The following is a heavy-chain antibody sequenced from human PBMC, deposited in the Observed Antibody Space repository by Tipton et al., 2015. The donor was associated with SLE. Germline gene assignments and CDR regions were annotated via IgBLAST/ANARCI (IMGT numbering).Heavy chain of an antibody. V-gene: IGHV4-4*02. Sequence: TLSLNCAVSGGSISSSNWWSWVRQPPGKGLEWIGEIYHSGSTNHNPSLKSRVTISVDTSKNQFSLKLSSVTAADTAVYYCASYGAKSFDYWGQGTLVTVSS. CDR2: IYHSGST. CDR1: GGSISSSNW. D-gene: IGHD4/OR15-4a*01. CDR3: ASYGAKSFDY. J-gene: IGHJ4*02.